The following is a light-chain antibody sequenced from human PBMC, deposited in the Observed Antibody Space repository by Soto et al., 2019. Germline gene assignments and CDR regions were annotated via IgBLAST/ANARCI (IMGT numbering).Light chain of an antibody. J-gene: IGKJ1*01. V-gene: IGKV3-15*01. Sequence: IVMTQSPATLSVSTGERATLSCRASQSVSSNLAWYQQKPGQAPRLLIYGASTRATGIPARFSGSGSGTDFTLTISSLQPEDFATYYCQQSYSTPRTFGQGTKVDIK. CDR2: GAS. CDR1: QSVSSN. CDR3: QQSYSTPRT.